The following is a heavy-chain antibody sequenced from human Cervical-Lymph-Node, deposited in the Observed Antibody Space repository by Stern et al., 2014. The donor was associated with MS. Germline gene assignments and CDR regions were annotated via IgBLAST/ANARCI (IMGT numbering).Heavy chain of an antibody. CDR3: ARRTDDGGLDY. CDR2: IYPGDSDT. V-gene: IGHV5-51*01. J-gene: IGHJ4*02. CDR1: GYNFTSYW. D-gene: IGHD4-23*01. Sequence: EVQLVESGAEVKKSGESLKISCKGSGYNFTSYWIGWVRQMPGKGLEWMGIIYPGDSDTRYSPSLQGQVTVSADKSINTAYLQWSSLKASDTAMYYCARRTDDGGLDYWGQGTLVTVSS.